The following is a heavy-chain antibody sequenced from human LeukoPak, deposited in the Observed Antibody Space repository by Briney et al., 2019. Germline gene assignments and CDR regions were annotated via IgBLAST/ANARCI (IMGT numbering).Heavy chain of an antibody. D-gene: IGHD3-16*02. J-gene: IGHJ4*02. V-gene: IGHV3-49*03. CDR1: GFTFGDYA. Sequence: GGSLRLSCTASGFTFGDYAMSWFRQAPGKGLEWVGFIRSKAYGGTTEYAASVKGRFTISRDDSKSIVYLQMNSLKTEDTAVYYCTRVFMITFGGVIAPHGFDYWGQGILVTVSS. CDR3: TRVFMITFGGVIAPHGFDY. CDR2: IRSKAYGGTT.